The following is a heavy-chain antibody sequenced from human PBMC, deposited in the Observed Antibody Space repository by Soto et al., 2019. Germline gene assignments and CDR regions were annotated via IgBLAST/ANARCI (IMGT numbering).Heavy chain of an antibody. J-gene: IGHJ6*02. CDR2: IIPFFGTA. CDR3: ASLYCSSTSCYSRKYYGMDV. V-gene: IGHV1-69*01. CDR1: GGTFSSYA. D-gene: IGHD2-2*01. Sequence: QVQLVQSGAEVKKPGSSVKVSCKASGGTFSSYAISWVLQAPGQGLEWMGGIIPFFGTANYAQKFQGSDTLTVNETTSTAYTELSILRTEDTAVYYCASLYCSSTSCYSRKYYGMDVWGQGTTVAVSS.